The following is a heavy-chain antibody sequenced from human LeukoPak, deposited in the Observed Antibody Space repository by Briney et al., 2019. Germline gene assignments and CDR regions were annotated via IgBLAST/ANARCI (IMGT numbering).Heavy chain of an antibody. V-gene: IGHV3-66*01. CDR3: ARVPTGGYYFDY. D-gene: IGHD1-1*01. J-gene: IGHJ4*02. Sequence: GGSLRLSCSASGLTFPSYALHWVRQAPGKGLEWVSVIYSAGSTYYADSVKGRFTISRDNSKNTLYLQINSLRAEDTAVYYCARVPTGGYYFDYWGQGTLVTVSS. CDR1: GLTFPSYA. CDR2: IYSAGST.